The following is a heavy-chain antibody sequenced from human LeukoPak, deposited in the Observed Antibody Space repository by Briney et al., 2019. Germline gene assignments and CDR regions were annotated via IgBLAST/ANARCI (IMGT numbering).Heavy chain of an antibody. J-gene: IGHJ6*03. V-gene: IGHV3-23*01. CDR1: GFAFSNFA. CDR3: AKMEGQRLYDYCMDV. CDR2: LSGSGYYT. D-gene: IGHD3-3*01. Sequence: GGSLRLSCAASGFAFSNFAMSWVRQAPGKGLEWVSALSGSGYYTYYVESVKGRFTISRDNSKNTLYLHMNSLRADDTAVYYCAKMEGQRLYDYCMDVWGRGTTVTVSS.